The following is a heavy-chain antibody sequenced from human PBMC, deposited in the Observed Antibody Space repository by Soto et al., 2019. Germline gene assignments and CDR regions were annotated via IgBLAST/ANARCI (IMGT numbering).Heavy chain of an antibody. CDR1: GYTFTSFD. Sequence: QVQLVQSGTEVKKPGASVKVSCKASGYTFTSFDINWVRQASGQGLEWMGWMNPNSGRTGYAQKFQGRVALTRDTSIGTAFMELSSLTSEDTAVYYCARAPIVPRGTGGYNWLGPWGQGTLVTVSS. J-gene: IGHJ5*02. D-gene: IGHD2-2*01. CDR2: MNPNSGRT. V-gene: IGHV1-8*01. CDR3: ARAPIVPRGTGGYNWLGP.